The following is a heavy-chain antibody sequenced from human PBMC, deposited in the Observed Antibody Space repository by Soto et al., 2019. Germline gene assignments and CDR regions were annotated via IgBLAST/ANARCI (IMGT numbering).Heavy chain of an antibody. CDR3: ARYCSSTSCYGGGGVDY. Sequence: QVQLVQSGAEVKKPGSSVKVSCKASGGTFSSYTISWVRQAPGQGLEWMGRIIPILGIANYAQKFQGRVTITADKSTSTAYMELSRQRSEDTAVYYCARYCSSTSCYGGGGVDYWGQGTLVTVSS. D-gene: IGHD2-2*01. J-gene: IGHJ4*02. CDR1: GGTFSSYT. CDR2: IIPILGIA. V-gene: IGHV1-69*02.